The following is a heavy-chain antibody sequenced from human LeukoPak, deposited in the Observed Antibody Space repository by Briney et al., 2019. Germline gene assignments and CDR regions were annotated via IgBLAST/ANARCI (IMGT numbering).Heavy chain of an antibody. V-gene: IGHV4-59*01. Sequence: PSETQSLTCTVSGGSISSYYWSWIRQPPGKGLEWIGYIYYSGSTNYNPSLKSRISISVDTSKNQFSLKLSSVTAADTAVYYCARGAARMVEMGTIISFHYWGQGTLVTVSS. J-gene: IGHJ4*02. CDR3: ARGAARMVEMGTIISFHY. CDR2: IYYSGST. CDR1: GGSISSYY. D-gene: IGHD5-24*01.